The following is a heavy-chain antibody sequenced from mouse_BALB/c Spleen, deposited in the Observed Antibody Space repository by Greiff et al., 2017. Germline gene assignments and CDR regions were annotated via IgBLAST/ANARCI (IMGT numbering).Heavy chain of an antibody. CDR1: GFTFTDYY. CDR2: IRNKANGYTT. J-gene: IGHJ3*01. D-gene: IGHD1-1*01. V-gene: IGHV7-3*02. CDR3: ARDDYSFAY. Sequence: DVKLVESGGGLVQPGGSLRLSCATSGFTFTDYYMSWVRQPPGKALEWLGFIRNKANGYTTEYSASVKGRFTISRDNSQSILYLQMNTLRAEDSATYYCARDDYSFAYWGQGTLVTVSA.